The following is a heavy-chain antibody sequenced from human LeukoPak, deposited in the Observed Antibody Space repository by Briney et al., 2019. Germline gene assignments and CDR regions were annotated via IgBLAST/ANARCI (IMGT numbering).Heavy chain of an antibody. CDR1: GCRFTSYW. CDR2: IDPSDSET. D-gene: IGHD5-18*01. J-gene: IGHJ4*02. CDR3: ARQTAMGRSGDY. Sequence: PGASLKISFQASGCRFTSYWIGWVRPMPGKGLEWMWIIDPSDSETRYTPSFQGQVTISVDKSLTTADLQWNSLKASDTAMYYCARQTAMGRSGDYWGQGTLVTVSS. V-gene: IGHV5-51*01.